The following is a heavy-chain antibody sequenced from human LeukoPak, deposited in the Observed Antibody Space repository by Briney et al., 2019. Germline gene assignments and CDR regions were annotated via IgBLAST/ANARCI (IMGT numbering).Heavy chain of an antibody. Sequence: SETLSLTCTVSGGSISNNDYYWGWIRQPPRKGLEWIGSIYYSGATYYNPSLKSRVTISVDTSKNQVSLKLSSVTAADTAVYHCAREGTRVTTYDYWGQGTLVTVSS. CDR2: IYYSGAT. V-gene: IGHV4-39*07. D-gene: IGHD4-17*01. CDR3: AREGTRVTTYDY. J-gene: IGHJ4*02. CDR1: GGSISNNDYY.